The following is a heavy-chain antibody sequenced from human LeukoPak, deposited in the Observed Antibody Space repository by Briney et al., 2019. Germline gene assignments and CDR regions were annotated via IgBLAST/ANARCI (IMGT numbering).Heavy chain of an antibody. CDR2: ISYSGDT. Sequence: SETLTLTCSVSGGSVGSNYWSWVRQPPGKGLEWIGYISYSGDTKYNPSLKSRLSMSVDTSKNQCSLMLTSVTAADTAVYYCARGSGWYPHWGQGTLVTVSS. CDR1: GGSVGSNY. CDR3: ARGSGWYPH. D-gene: IGHD6-19*01. J-gene: IGHJ1*01. V-gene: IGHV4-59*02.